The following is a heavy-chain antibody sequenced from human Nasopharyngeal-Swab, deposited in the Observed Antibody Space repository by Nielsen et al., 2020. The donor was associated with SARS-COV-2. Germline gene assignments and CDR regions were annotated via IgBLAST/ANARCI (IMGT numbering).Heavy chain of an antibody. V-gene: IGHV4-34*01. CDR1: GGSFSGYY. CDR3: ARGGGWSGSFTNWFDP. CDR2: INHSGST. Sequence: GSLRLSCAVYGGSFSGYYWSWIRQPPGKGLEWIGEINHSGSTNYNPSLKSRVTISVDTSKNQFSLKLSSVTAADTAVYYCARGGGWSGSFTNWFDPWGQGTLVTVPS. D-gene: IGHD1-26*01. J-gene: IGHJ5*02.